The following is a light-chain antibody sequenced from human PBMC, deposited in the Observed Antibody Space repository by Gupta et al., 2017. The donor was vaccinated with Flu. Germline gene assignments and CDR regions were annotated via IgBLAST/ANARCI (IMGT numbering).Light chain of an antibody. CDR1: RLKDKY. J-gene: IGLJ3*02. V-gene: IGLV3-1*01. Sequence: SSELTQPPSVSLSPGQTASISCSGDRLKDKYVSWHQQKPGQSPVLVIYHDTKRPSGIPERFSGSSSGHTATLXIXETQARXEADYYCQTWDRTTWVFGGGTTLTVL. CDR3: QTWDRTTWV. CDR2: HDT.